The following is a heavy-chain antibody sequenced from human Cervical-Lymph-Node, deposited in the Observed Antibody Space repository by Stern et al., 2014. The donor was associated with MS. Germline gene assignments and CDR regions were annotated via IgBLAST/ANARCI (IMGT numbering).Heavy chain of an antibody. CDR3: AREATLIVVGIDY. J-gene: IGHJ4*02. Sequence: VKLVESGTKMQKPGASVKVSCKASGYTFTAFFIHWVRHVPGQGLEWMGRLDPNSDDPTYAQKFQDRVTLTRDTSIGTAYLELSRLTSADTAVYYCAREATLIVVGIDYWGQGTQVTVSS. D-gene: IGHD3-22*01. V-gene: IGHV1-2*06. CDR2: LDPNSDDP. CDR1: GYTFTAFF.